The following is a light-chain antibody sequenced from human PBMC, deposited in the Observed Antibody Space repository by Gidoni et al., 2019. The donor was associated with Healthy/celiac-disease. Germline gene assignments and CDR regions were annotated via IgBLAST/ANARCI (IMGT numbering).Light chain of an antibody. CDR3: QQRSNWPPGGS. J-gene: IGKJ3*01. CDR1: QSVSSY. Sequence: DIVLTQSPATLSLSPGERATLSCRASQSVSSYLAWYQQKPGQAPRLLIYDASNRATGIPARFSGSGYGTDFTLTISSLEPEDFAVYYCQQRSNWPPGGSFGPGTKVDIK. V-gene: IGKV3-11*01. CDR2: DAS.